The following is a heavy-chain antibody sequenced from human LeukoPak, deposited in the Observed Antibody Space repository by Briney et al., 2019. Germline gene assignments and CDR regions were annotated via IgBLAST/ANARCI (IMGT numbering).Heavy chain of an antibody. D-gene: IGHD6-13*01. CDR1: GFTFSSYG. CDR3: ARPRTIAAAGIFGAFDY. CDR2: IWYDGSNK. J-gene: IGHJ4*02. V-gene: IGHV3-33*01. Sequence: GRSLRLSCAASGFTFSSYGMHWVRQAPGKGLEWVAVIWYDGSNKYYADSVKGRFTISRDNSKNTLYLQMNSLRPEDTALYYCARPRTIAAAGIFGAFDYWGQGTLVTVSS.